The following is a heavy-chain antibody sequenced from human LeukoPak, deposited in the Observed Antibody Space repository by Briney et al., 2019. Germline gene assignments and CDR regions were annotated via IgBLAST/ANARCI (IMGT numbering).Heavy chain of an antibody. CDR3: TKDAGYASDY. Sequence: GGSLRLSCAASGFSFSTTWMHWVRHAPGKGLEWVALIYSDSSRTTYADSVKGRFTISRDNAKNTVYLQMSSLRVEDTAVYFCTKDAGYASDYWGQGILVPVSS. J-gene: IGHJ4*02. D-gene: IGHD2-15*01. CDR1: GFSFSTTW. V-gene: IGHV3-74*01. CDR2: IYSDSSRT.